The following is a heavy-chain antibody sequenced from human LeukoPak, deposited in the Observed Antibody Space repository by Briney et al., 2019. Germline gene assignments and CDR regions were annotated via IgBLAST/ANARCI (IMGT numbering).Heavy chain of an antibody. Sequence: GGSLRLSCAASGFTFSSYAMHWVRQAPGKGLEWVAVISYDGSNKYYADSVKGRFTISRDNSKNTLYLQMNSLRSEDTAVYYCARHPASNWGSWYFDLWGRGTLVTVSS. CDR2: ISYDGSNK. V-gene: IGHV3-30-3*01. D-gene: IGHD7-27*01. CDR1: GFTFSSYA. CDR3: ARHPASNWGSWYFDL. J-gene: IGHJ2*01.